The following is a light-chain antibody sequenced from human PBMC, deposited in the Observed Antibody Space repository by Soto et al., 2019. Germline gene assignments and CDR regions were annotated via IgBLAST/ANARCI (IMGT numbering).Light chain of an antibody. Sequence: QSVLTQPASVSGSPGQSITISCTGTSSDVGGYNYVSWYQQHPGKVPKLMIYEVFRRPSGVSNRFSGSKSGNTASLTISGLQAEDEADYYCSSYTTTSTFVFGGGTQLTVL. CDR2: EVF. CDR1: SSDVGGYNY. CDR3: SSYTTTSTFV. V-gene: IGLV2-14*01. J-gene: IGLJ3*02.